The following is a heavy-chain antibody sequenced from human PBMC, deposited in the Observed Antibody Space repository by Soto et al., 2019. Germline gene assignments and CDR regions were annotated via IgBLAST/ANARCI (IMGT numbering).Heavy chain of an antibody. CDR2: IYPRDSDH. CDR3: AGHPPYCSGGRCYYFDH. D-gene: IGHD2-15*01. CDR1: GYSFTDYW. Sequence: GESLKISCKGSGYSFTDYWIGWVRQMPGKGLEWMGIIYPRDSDHKYSPSFQGQVTISVDESIDTAYLQWSSLKASDTALYYCAGHPPYCSGGRCYYFDHWGQGTLVTVSS. J-gene: IGHJ4*02. V-gene: IGHV5-51*01.